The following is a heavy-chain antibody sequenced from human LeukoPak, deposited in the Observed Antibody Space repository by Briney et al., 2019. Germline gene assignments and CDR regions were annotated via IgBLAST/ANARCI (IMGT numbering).Heavy chain of an antibody. Sequence: PGGSLRLSCAASGFTFDDYAMHWVRQAPGKGLEWVSGISWNSGSIGYADSVKGRFTISRDNAKNSLYLQMNSLRAEDTALYYCAKEKEIDSSGHYFWFDPWGQGTLVTVSS. D-gene: IGHD3-22*01. V-gene: IGHV3-9*01. CDR1: GFTFDDYA. CDR3: AKEKEIDSSGHYFWFDP. J-gene: IGHJ5*02. CDR2: ISWNSGSI.